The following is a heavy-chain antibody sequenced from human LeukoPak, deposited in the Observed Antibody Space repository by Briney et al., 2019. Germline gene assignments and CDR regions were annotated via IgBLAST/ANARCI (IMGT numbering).Heavy chain of an antibody. J-gene: IGHJ6*03. V-gene: IGHV3-48*01. CDR2: ISSSSSTI. D-gene: IGHD3-10*01. CDR3: ASVLLYYYYMDV. Sequence: PGGSLRLSCAASGFTFSSYSMNWVRQAPGKGLEWVSYISSSSSTIYYADSVKGRFTISRDNAKNSLYLQMNSLRAEDTAVYYCASVLLYYYYMDVWGKGTTVTVSS. CDR1: GFTFSSYS.